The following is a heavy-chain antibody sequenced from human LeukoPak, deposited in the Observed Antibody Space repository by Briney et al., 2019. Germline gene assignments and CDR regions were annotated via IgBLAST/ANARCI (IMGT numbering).Heavy chain of an antibody. CDR1: GYSFTSYW. CDR3: ARDLGDSSSWYYFDY. V-gene: IGHV1-69*01. J-gene: IGHJ4*02. Sequence: KISCKGSGYSFTSYWIGWVRQAPGQGLEWMGGIIPIFGSANYAQTFQGRVTITADESTSTAYMELSSLRSEDTAVYYCARDLGDSSSWYYFDYWGQGTLVPVSS. D-gene: IGHD6-13*01. CDR2: IIPIFGSA.